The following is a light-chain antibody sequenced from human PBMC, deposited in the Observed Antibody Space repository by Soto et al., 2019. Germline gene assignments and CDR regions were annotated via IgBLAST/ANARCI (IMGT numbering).Light chain of an antibody. Sequence: QSVLTQPPSVSEAPRQRVTISCSGSRSNIGKNAVNWYQQRPGKAPKLLIYDDDLVQSGVSDRFSGSKSDTSASLAISELQCEDEADYYCATWDDSLNGLVFGGGTQVTVL. CDR3: ATWDDSLNGLV. CDR1: RSNIGKNA. J-gene: IGLJ2*01. V-gene: IGLV1-36*01. CDR2: DDD.